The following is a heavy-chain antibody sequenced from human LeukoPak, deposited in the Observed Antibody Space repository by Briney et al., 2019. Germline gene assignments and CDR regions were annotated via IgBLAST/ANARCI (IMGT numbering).Heavy chain of an antibody. Sequence: GASVKVSCKASGYTFTSYGISWVRQAPGQGLEWMGWIRAYNGNTNYAQKPQGRVTMTTDTSTSTAYMELRSLRSDDTAVYYCARLRVVVVQAYGMVVWGQGTTVTVSS. CDR3: ARLRVVVVQAYGMVV. CDR1: GYTFTSYG. V-gene: IGHV1-18*01. D-gene: IGHD2-2*01. CDR2: IRAYNGNT. J-gene: IGHJ6*02.